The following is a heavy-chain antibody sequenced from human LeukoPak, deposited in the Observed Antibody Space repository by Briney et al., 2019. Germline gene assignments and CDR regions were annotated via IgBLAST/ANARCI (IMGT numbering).Heavy chain of an antibody. V-gene: IGHV4-34*08. CDR1: GETFNVHF. CDR3: ARSVSLIRGIKCDY. CDR2: SSHSGDT. D-gene: IGHD5/OR15-5a*01. J-gene: IGHJ4*02. Sequence: SETLSLTCAVYGETFNVHFWSWIRQAPGKGLEWIGESSHSGDTKYNPSLKSRVTVAVDTSKNQFSLHLTSVTAADTAFYYCARSVSLIRGIKCDYWSQGPLITVSS.